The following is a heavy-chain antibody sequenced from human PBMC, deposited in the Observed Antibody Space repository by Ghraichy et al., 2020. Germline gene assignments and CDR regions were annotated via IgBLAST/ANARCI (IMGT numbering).Heavy chain of an antibody. CDR1: GGSISSSNW. CDR2: IYHSGST. D-gene: IGHD5-18*01. Sequence: SETLSLTCAVSGGSISSSNWWSWVRQPPGKGLEWIGEIYHSGSTNYNPSLKSRVTISVDKSKNQFSLKLSSVTAADTAVYYCARRGLSYGFSYFDYWGQGTLVTVSS. V-gene: IGHV4-4*02. J-gene: IGHJ4*02. CDR3: ARRGLSYGFSYFDY.